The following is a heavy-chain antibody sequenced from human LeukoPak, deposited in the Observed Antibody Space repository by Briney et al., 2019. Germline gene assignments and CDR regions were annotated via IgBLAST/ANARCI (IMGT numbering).Heavy chain of an antibody. Sequence: GGSLRLSCAASGFTFSSYAMHWVRQTPGKGLEWVSLIRYDGSNQDYIESVKGRFTASRDNSKNTVYLQTNSLRAEDTAVYFCAKVRLIGLSYYDMDVWGKGTTVTVSS. CDR1: GFTFSSYA. CDR3: AKVRLIGLSYYDMDV. J-gene: IGHJ6*04. D-gene: IGHD3-16*01. V-gene: IGHV3-33*03. CDR2: IRYDGSNQ.